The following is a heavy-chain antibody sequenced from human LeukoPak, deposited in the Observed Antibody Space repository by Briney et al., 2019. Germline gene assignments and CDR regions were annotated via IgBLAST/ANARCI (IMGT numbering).Heavy chain of an antibody. CDR2: IYYSGST. CDR1: GGSISSYY. D-gene: IGHD3-16*01. V-gene: IGHV4-59*01. Sequence: PSETLSLTCTVSGGSISSYYWSWIRQPPGKGLEWIGYIYYSGSTNYNPSLKSRVTISVDTSKNQFSLKLSSVTAVDTAVYYCARFPFTGDLDYWGQGTLVTVSS. CDR3: ARFPFTGDLDY. J-gene: IGHJ4*02.